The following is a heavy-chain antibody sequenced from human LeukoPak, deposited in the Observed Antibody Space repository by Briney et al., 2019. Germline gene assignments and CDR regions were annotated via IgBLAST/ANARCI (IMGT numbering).Heavy chain of an antibody. J-gene: IGHJ4*02. CDR2: ISGSGGTT. CDR1: RFTFSGYG. D-gene: IGHD2-15*01. Sequence: GGTLRLSCAVSRFTFSGYGMSWVRQAPGKGLEWVSSISGSGGTTYYADSVKGRFTISRDNSKNTLYLQMNSLRAEDTAVYYCAKEMRPYCSGGSCYGEDYWGQGTLVTVSS. CDR3: AKEMRPYCSGGSCYGEDY. V-gene: IGHV3-23*01.